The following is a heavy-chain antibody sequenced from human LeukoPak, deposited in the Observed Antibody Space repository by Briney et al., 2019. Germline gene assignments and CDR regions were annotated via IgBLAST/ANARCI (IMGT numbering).Heavy chain of an antibody. CDR2: IYYSGST. D-gene: IGHD1-1*01. Sequence: PSETLSLTCTVSGGSVSSGSYYWSWIRQPPGKGLEWIGYIYYSGSTNYNPSLKSRVTISVDTSKNQFSLKLSSVTAADTAVYYCARVWTYNYHYGMDVWGQGTTVTVCS. CDR1: GGSVSSGSYY. V-gene: IGHV4-61*01. J-gene: IGHJ6*02. CDR3: ARVWTYNYHYGMDV.